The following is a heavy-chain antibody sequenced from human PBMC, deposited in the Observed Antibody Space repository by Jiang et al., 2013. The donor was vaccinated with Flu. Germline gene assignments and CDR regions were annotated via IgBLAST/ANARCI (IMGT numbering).Heavy chain of an antibody. CDR1: GGSFSGYY. Sequence: LLKPSETLSLTCAVYGGSFSGYYWSWIRQPPGKGLEWIGEINHSGSTNYNPSLKSRVTISVDTSKNQFSLKLSSVAAADTAVYYCARGLLLLSSSWYFDYVGPGTLVTVSS. V-gene: IGHV4-34*01. D-gene: IGHD6-13*01. CDR3: ARGLLLLSSSWYFDY. J-gene: IGHJ4*03. CDR2: INHSGST.